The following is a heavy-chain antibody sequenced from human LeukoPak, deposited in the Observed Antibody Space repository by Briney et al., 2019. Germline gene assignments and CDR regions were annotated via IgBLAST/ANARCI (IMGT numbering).Heavy chain of an antibody. CDR3: ARNLGSGWYYDY. D-gene: IGHD6-19*01. CDR2: MYYSGST. V-gene: IGHV4-59*08. CDR1: GGSISSYY. Sequence: SETLSLTCTVSGGSISSYYWSWIRQPPGKGLEWIGYMYYSGSTNYNPSLRSRVTISVDTSKNRFSLKLSSVTAADTAVYYCARNLGSGWYYDYWGQGILVTVSS. J-gene: IGHJ4*02.